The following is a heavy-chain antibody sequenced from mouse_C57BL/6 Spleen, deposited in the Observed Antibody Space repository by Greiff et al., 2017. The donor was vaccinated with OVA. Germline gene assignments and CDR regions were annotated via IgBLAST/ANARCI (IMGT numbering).Heavy chain of an antibody. Sequence: EVQLQQSGTVLARPGASVKMSCKTSGYTFTSYWMHWVKQRPGQGLEWIGAIYPGNSDTSYNQKFKGNAKLTAVTSASTAYMELSSLTNEDSAVYYSTREDYYGSSSYYFDYWGQGTTLTVSS. CDR3: TREDYYGSSSYYFDY. CDR2: IYPGNSDT. J-gene: IGHJ2*01. D-gene: IGHD1-1*01. V-gene: IGHV1-5*01. CDR1: GYTFTSYW.